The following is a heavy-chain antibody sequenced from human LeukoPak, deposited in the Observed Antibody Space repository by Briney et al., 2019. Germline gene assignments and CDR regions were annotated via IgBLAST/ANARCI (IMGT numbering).Heavy chain of an antibody. CDR2: INAGNGNA. CDR1: GYTFTSYA. V-gene: IGHV1-3*01. CDR3: CGGPAGWYFDL. Sequence: GASVKVSCKASGYTFTSYAMHWVRQAPGQRLEWRGGINAGNGNAKYSQKFQGRVTITRDTSASTAYMELSSLRSEDTAVYYCCGGPAGWYFDLWGRGTLVTVSS. D-gene: IGHD3-10*01. J-gene: IGHJ2*01.